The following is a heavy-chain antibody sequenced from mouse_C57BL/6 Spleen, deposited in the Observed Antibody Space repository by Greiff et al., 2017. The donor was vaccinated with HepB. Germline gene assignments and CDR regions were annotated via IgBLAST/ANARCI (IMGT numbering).Heavy chain of an antibody. J-gene: IGHJ2*01. CDR1: GFTFSDYY. V-gene: IGHV5-16*01. Sequence: EVKLMESEGGLVQPGSSMKLSCTASGFTFSDYYMAWVRQVPEKGLEWVANINYDGSSTYYLDSLKSRFIISRDNAKNILYLQMSSLKSEDTATYYCARKGLGPYFDYWGQGTTLTVSS. CDR2: INYDGSST. CDR3: ARKGLGPYFDY. D-gene: IGHD4-1*01.